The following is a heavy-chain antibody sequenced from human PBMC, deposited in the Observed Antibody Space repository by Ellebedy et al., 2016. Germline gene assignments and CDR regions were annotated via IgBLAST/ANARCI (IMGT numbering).Heavy chain of an antibody. CDR1: GGPVINPGAY. CDR3: ARGLYFDSSGYHYWFDP. D-gene: IGHD3-22*01. CDR2: IYHSGST. V-gene: IGHV4-61*08. J-gene: IGHJ5*02. Sequence: SETLSLXXTVTGGPVINPGAYWSWIRQSPGRGLEWIGYIYHSGSTKLNPSLKSRVTMSVDTSKKEFSLILSSVTAADTAVYYWARGLYFDSSGYHYWFDPWGQGTLVTVSS.